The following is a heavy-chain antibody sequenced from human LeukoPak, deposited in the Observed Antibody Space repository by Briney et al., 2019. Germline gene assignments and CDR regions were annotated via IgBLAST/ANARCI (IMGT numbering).Heavy chain of an antibody. CDR1: GFTFDDYA. J-gene: IGHJ4*02. V-gene: IGHV3-9*01. CDR3: ATDYSGYADGDY. CDR2: ISWNSGSI. D-gene: IGHD5-12*01. Sequence: PGRSLRLSCAASGFTFDDYAMHWVRQAPGKGLEWVSGISWNSGSIGYADSVEGRFTISRDNAKNSLYPQMNSLRAEDTALYYCATDYSGYADGDYWGQGTLVTVSS.